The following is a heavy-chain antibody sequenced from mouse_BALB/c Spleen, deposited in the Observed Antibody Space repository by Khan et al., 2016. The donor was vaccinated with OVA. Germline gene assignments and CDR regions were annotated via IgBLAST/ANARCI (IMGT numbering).Heavy chain of an antibody. J-gene: IGHJ3*01. CDR1: GFTFSTYG. CDR2: VSSGGHYT. V-gene: IGHV5-6*01. CDR3: ARIAYYYDSEGFAY. Sequence: EVELVESGGDLVKPGGSLKLSCAAPGFTFSTYGMSWVRQTPDKRLEWVATVSSGGHYTYYPDTVKGRFTISRDNAKNTLYLQMSSLKSEDTAMFYCARIAYYYDSEGFAYWGQGTLVTVSA. D-gene: IGHD1-1*01.